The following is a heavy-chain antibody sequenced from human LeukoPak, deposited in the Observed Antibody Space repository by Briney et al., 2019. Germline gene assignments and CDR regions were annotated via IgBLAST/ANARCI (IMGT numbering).Heavy chain of an antibody. CDR1: HYSISSGYY. CDR2: IYRNGST. D-gene: IGHD3-10*01. V-gene: IGHV4-38-2*02. J-gene: IGHJ3*02. Sequence: SETLSLTCTVSHYSISSGYYWGWIRQPPGKGLEWIGTIYRNGSTYFNPSLKSRVTISLDTSRNQFSLKLNSVTAADTAVYYCAKSNGYGLVDIWGQGTMVTVSS. CDR3: AKSNGYGLVDI.